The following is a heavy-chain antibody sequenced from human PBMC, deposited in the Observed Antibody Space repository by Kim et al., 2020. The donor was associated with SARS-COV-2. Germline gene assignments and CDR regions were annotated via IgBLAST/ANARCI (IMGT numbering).Heavy chain of an antibody. V-gene: IGHV3-30-3*01. CDR1: GFAFRTYA. CDR3: ARDCYYASSGFDPDSYYYAMDC. D-gene: IGHD3-22*01. Sequence: GGSLRLSCAASGFAFRTYAMHWVRQAPGKGLEWVALISYDGANRYYADSVKSRFIISRDNSKNTLYLQMNNLRPDDTAVYYCARDCYYASSGFDPDSYYYAMDCCGQGTPVTVSS. J-gene: IGHJ6*02. CDR2: ISYDGANR.